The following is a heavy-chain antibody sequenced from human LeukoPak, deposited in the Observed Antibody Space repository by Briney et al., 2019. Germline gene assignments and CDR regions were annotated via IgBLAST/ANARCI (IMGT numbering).Heavy chain of an antibody. CDR3: ARRGGSGRSFDY. CDR1: GASISGGTYY. J-gene: IGHJ4*02. V-gene: IGHV4-39*01. Sequence: SETLSLTCSVSGASISGGTYYWGWIRQPPGQGLEWIGSIYYTGSTYDNPSLKSRVTISVDTSKNQFSLKLSSVTAADTAVYYCARRGGSGRSFDYWGQGTLVTVSS. D-gene: IGHD1-26*01. CDR2: IYYTGST.